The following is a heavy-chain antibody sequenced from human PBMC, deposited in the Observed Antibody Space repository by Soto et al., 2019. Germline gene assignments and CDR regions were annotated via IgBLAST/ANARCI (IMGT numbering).Heavy chain of an antibody. CDR3: AKDPAVTTAYYFDY. V-gene: IGHV3-23*01. Sequence: GGSLRLSCAASAFTFSNYAMSWVRQSPGKGLEWVSAISGSGGSTYYADSVKGRFTISRDNSKNALYLQMNSLRAEDTAVYYCAKDPAVTTAYYFDYWGQGTLVTVSS. CDR2: ISGSGGST. J-gene: IGHJ4*02. CDR1: AFTFSNYA. D-gene: IGHD4-17*01.